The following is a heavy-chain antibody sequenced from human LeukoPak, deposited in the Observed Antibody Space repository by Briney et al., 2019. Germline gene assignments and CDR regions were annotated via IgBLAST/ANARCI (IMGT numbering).Heavy chain of an antibody. CDR2: ISAYNGNT. CDR3: ARDMVVAAISAFDI. V-gene: IGHV1-18*01. J-gene: IGHJ3*02. D-gene: IGHD2-15*01. Sequence: ASVKVSCKASGYTFTSYGISWVRQAPGQGLEWMGWISAYNGNTNYAQKLQGRVTMTRDMSTSTVYMELSSLRSEDTAVYYCARDMVVAAISAFDIWGQGTMVTVSS. CDR1: GYTFTSYG.